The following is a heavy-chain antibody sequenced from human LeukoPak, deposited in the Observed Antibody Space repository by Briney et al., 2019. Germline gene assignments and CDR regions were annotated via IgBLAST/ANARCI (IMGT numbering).Heavy chain of an antibody. CDR3: AKSGGAAADNWFDL. V-gene: IGHV3-23*01. Sequence: GGPLRLSCAVSGFTFSGFWMSWSRQAPGKGLEWVSGISAGSVRINYADPVQGRVTISRGNSKNILYLQMNSLRPADSAMYYCAKSGGAAADNWFDLWGQGTLVTVSS. CDR2: ISAGSVRI. D-gene: IGHD6-13*01. J-gene: IGHJ5*02. CDR1: GFTFSGFW.